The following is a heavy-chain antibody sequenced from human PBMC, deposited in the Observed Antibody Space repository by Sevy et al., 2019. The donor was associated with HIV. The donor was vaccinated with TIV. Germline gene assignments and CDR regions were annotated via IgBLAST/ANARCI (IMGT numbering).Heavy chain of an antibody. CDR3: AAATGTDILAYYVYS. Sequence: SETLSLTCDVSGGSISSSNWWSWVRQSPGKGLEWIGEIYHKGTINYNPSLKSRVTISVDKSQNQFSLKLNSVTAADTTVYYCAAATGTDILAYYVYSWGQGTLVTVSS. J-gene: IGHJ4*02. V-gene: IGHV4-4*02. D-gene: IGHD3-3*02. CDR1: GGSISSSNW. CDR2: IYHKGTI.